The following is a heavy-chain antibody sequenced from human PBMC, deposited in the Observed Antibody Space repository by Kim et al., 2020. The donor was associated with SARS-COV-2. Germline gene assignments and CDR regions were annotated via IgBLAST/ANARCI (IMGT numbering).Heavy chain of an antibody. CDR2: ISWNSGSI. CDR3: ANEVAGTRKFDY. J-gene: IGHJ4*02. D-gene: IGHD6-19*01. CDR1: GFTFDDYA. Sequence: GGSLRLSCAASGFTFDDYAMHWVRQAPGKGLEWVSGISWNSGSIGYADSVKGRFTISRDNAKNSLYLQMNSLRAEDTALYYCANEVAGTRKFDYWGQGTLVTVSS. V-gene: IGHV3-9*01.